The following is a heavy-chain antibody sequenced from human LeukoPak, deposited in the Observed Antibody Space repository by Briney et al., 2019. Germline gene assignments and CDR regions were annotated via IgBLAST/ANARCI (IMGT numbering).Heavy chain of an antibody. Sequence: GGSLRLSCAASGFTFNSFAMSWVRQAPGKGLEWVSGISGSGGSTYYADSVKGRFTISRDNSKNTLYLQMNSLRAEDTAVYYCASRLGYCSSTSCSDAFDIWGQGTMVTVSS. J-gene: IGHJ3*02. CDR1: GFTFNSFA. D-gene: IGHD2-2*01. CDR2: ISGSGGST. CDR3: ASRLGYCSSTSCSDAFDI. V-gene: IGHV3-23*01.